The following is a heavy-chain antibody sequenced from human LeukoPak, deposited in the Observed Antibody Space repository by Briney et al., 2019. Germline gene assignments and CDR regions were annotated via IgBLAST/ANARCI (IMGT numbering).Heavy chain of an antibody. D-gene: IGHD2-2*01. CDR3: ASGLGYCSSTSCYDP. CDR2: IYTSGST. V-gene: IGHV4-61*02. CDR1: GGSISSGSYY. J-gene: IGHJ5*02. Sequence: SETRSLTCTVSGGSISSGSYYWSWIRQPAGKGLEWIGRIYTSGSTYYNPSLKSRVTISVDTSKNQFSLKLSSVTAADTAVYYCASGLGYCSSTSCYDPWGQGTLVTVSS.